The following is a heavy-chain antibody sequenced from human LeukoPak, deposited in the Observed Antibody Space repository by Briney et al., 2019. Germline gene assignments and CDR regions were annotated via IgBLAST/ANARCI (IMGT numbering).Heavy chain of an antibody. J-gene: IGHJ4*02. CDR1: GYTFTGYH. CDR3: ARTYRSAWYEGIDY. V-gene: IGHV1-2*02. Sequence: GASVKVSCKASGYTFTGYHIHWVRQAPGQGFEWMGWINPNSGGTNYAQKFQGRVSMTRDTSTSTAYMELTRLTSDDTAVYYCARTYRSAWYEGIDYWGQGTLVIVSS. D-gene: IGHD6-19*01. CDR2: INPNSGGT.